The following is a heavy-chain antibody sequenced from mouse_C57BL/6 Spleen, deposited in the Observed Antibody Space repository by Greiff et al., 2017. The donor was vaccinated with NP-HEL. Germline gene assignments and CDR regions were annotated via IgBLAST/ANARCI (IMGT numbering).Heavy chain of an antibody. J-gene: IGHJ1*03. CDR3: VRLYYYGSSYGYFDV. V-gene: IGHV10-1*01. Sequence: EVQLVESGGGLVQPKGSLKLSCAASGFCFNTYAMNWVRQAPGKGLEWVARIRSKSNNYATYYADSVKDRFTISRDDSESMLYLQMNNLKTEDTAMYYCVRLYYYGSSYGYFDVWGTGTTVTVSS. CDR1: GFCFNTYA. D-gene: IGHD1-1*01. CDR2: IRSKSNNYAT.